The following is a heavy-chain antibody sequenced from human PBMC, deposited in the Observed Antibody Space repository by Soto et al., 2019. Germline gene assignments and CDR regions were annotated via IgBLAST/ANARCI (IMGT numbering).Heavy chain of an antibody. Sequence: QVQLVESGGGVVQPGRSLRLSCAASGFTFSTYGMHWVRQAPGKGLEWVAVMSYDGSKKYYADSVKGRFTISKDNTKNTLYLQINSLRAEDTAVYYCAKDRSSGWLENFDYWGQGTLVTVSS. CDR3: AKDRSSGWLENFDY. J-gene: IGHJ4*02. V-gene: IGHV3-30*18. CDR2: MSYDGSKK. D-gene: IGHD6-19*01. CDR1: GFTFSTYG.